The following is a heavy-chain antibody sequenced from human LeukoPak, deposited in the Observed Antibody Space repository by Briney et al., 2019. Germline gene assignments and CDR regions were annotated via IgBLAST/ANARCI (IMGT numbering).Heavy chain of an antibody. D-gene: IGHD1-26*01. V-gene: IGHV3-21*01. CDR1: GFTFSSYS. CDR3: ARDLIMGATNY. CDR2: ITSSGGFI. Sequence: GGSLRLSCAASGFTFSSYSMNWVRQAPGKGLEWVSSITSSGGFIYYADSVKGRFTISRDNAKNSPYLQMNSLRAEDTAVYYCARDLIMGATNYWGQGTLVTVSS. J-gene: IGHJ4*02.